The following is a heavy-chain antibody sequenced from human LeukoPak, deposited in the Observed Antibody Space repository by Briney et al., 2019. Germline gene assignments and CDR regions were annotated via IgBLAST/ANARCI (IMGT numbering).Heavy chain of an antibody. Sequence: GASVKVSCKASGGTFSSYAISWVRQAPGQGLEWMGGIISIFGTANYAQKFQGRVTITADKSTSTAYMELSSLRSEDTAVYYCARAPRYCSGGSCYSDAFDIWGQGTMVTVSS. D-gene: IGHD2-15*01. J-gene: IGHJ3*02. CDR2: IISIFGTA. CDR1: GGTFSSYA. V-gene: IGHV1-69*06. CDR3: ARAPRYCSGGSCYSDAFDI.